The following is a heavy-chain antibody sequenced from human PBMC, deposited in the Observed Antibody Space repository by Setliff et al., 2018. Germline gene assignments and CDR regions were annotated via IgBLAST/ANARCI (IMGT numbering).Heavy chain of an antibody. CDR3: ARGRNIAARLLDS. D-gene: IGHD6-6*01. V-gene: IGHV4-59*01. J-gene: IGHJ4*02. Sequence: PSETLSLTCNVSGDSISAASIMAWIRQPPGKGLEFIGYVYYSGAAKYDPSLKSRVTMSVDTSKTQFSLKLNSMTTADTAVYYCARGRNIAARLLDSWGQGALVTVSS. CDR2: VYYSGAA. CDR1: GDSISAAS.